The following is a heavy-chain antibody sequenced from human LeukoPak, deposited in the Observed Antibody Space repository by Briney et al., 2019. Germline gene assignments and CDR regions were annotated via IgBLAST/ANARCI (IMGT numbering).Heavy chain of an antibody. CDR1: GYTFTCYY. D-gene: IGHD3-10*01. CDR3: ARDLIGELCDY. J-gene: IGHJ4*02. CDR2: INPKSGGT. Sequence: GASVKVSCKASGYTFTCYYMHWVRQAPGKGREWMGWINPKSGGTNYAQKFQGRVTITRDTSISTAYMELSRLRSDDTAVYYCARDLIGELCDYWGQGTLVTVSS. V-gene: IGHV1-2*02.